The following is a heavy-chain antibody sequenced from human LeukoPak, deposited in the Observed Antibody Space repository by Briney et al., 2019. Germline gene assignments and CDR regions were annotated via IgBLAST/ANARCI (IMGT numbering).Heavy chain of an antibody. CDR2: IYYSGST. CDR1: GGSISSYS. D-gene: IGHD5-12*01. Sequence: SETLSLTCTVSGGSISSYSWSWIRQPPGKGLEWIGYIYYSGSTNYNPSLKSRVTISVDTSKNQFSLKLSSVTAADTAVYYCARFSGYDGLWFDPWGQGTLVTVSS. CDR3: ARFSGYDGLWFDP. V-gene: IGHV4-59*01. J-gene: IGHJ5*02.